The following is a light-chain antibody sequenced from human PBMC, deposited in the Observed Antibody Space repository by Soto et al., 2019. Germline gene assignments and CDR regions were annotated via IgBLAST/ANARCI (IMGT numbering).Light chain of an antibody. Sequence: EIQMTQSPSTLSASLGDRVTLTCRASQSISSWLAWYQQKPGQAPKLLIYKASSLESGVPSRFSGSGSGTEFTLTISSLQAVDVATYYCQQYNNFRTFGQGTKVDIK. CDR2: KAS. CDR1: QSISSW. J-gene: IGKJ1*01. V-gene: IGKV1-5*03. CDR3: QQYNNFRT.